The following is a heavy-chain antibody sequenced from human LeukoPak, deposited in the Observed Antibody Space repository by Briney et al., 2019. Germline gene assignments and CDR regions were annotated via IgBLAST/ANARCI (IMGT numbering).Heavy chain of an antibody. J-gene: IGHJ5*01. CDR3: ARLTYDVLTGTPSSVRKNWFDS. CDR1: GYSLTSYW. CDR2: IHPLDSDT. Sequence: GESLKISCKGSGYSLTSYWIGWVRQMPGKGLEWMGIIHPLDSDTRYSPSFQGQVTMSADKSISTAYLQWSSLKVSDTAMYYCARLTYDVLTGTPSSVRKNWFDSWGQGTLVTVSS. V-gene: IGHV5-51*01. D-gene: IGHD3/OR15-3a*01.